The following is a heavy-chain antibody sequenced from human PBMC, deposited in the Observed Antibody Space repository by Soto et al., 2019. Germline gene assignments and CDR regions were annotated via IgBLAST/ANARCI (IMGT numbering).Heavy chain of an antibody. CDR2: ISSSGGST. D-gene: IGHD3-3*01. V-gene: IGHV3-23*01. CDR3: AKDTLRFLDQPGGAFDI. CDR1: GFTFSDYV. J-gene: IGHJ3*02. Sequence: EVQLLESGGGLVQPGGSLRLSCAASGFTFSDYVMSWVRQAPGKGLEWVSGISSSGGSTYDADAVKGRFTISRDNSKSTLYLQMNSLGAEDTAVFYCAKDTLRFLDQPGGAFDIWGQGTMVTVSS.